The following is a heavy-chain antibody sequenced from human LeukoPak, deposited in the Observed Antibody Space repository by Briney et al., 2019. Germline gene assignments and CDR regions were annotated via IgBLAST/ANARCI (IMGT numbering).Heavy chain of an antibody. CDR3: AAPRSYYDILTGYYIGGKSAFDI. V-gene: IGHV1-69*13. D-gene: IGHD3-9*01. J-gene: IGHJ3*02. Sequence: ASVKVSCKASGGTFSSYAISWVRQAPGQGLEWMGGIIPIFGTANYAQKFQGRVTITADESTSTAYMELSSLRSEDTAVYYCAAPRSYYDILTGYYIGGKSAFDIWGQGTMVTVSS. CDR1: GGTFSSYA. CDR2: IIPIFGTA.